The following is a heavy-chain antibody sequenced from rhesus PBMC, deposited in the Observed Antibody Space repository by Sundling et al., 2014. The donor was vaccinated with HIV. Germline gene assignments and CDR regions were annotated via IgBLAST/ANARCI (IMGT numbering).Heavy chain of an antibody. CDR2: IGGYSGNT. J-gene: IGHJ6*01. V-gene: IGHV4-127*01. D-gene: IGHD1-1*01. Sequence: QVQLQESGPGLLKPSETLSLTCAVSGGSISGAYGWGWIRQPPGKGLEWIGFIGGYSGNTDYDPSLKSRVTISKDTSKNQFYLKLSSVTAADTAVYYCVRDARWTPPTYYYGLDTWGQGVVVSVSS. CDR1: GGSISGAYG. CDR3: VRDARWTPPTYYYGLDT.